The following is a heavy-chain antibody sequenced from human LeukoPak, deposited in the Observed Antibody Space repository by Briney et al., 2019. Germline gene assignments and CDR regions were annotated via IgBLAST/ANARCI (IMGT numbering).Heavy chain of an antibody. V-gene: IGHV3-23*01. J-gene: IGHJ4*02. CDR3: AKVGSKVGLRPQIDY. CDR1: GFTFSSYA. D-gene: IGHD4-23*01. CDR2: ISGSGGST. Sequence: QAGGSLRLSCAASGFTFSSYAMSWVRQAPGKGLEWVSAISGSGGSTYYADSVKGRFTISRDNSKNTLYLQMNSLRAEDTAVYYCAKVGSKVGLRPQIDYWGQGTLVTVSS.